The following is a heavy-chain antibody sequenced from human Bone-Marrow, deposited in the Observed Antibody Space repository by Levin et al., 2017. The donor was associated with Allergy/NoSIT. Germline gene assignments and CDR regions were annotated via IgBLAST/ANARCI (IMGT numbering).Heavy chain of an antibody. CDR1: GGSITTGGHY. J-gene: IGHJ4*02. CDR3: ARGMDF. V-gene: IGHV4-31*03. CDR2: IISSGTT. Sequence: SETLSLTCSVSGGSITTGGHYWSWIRQHPGKGLQWIGYIISSGTTFYNPSLKTRLAISLETSKNQVTLRRASVTAADTAVYYCARGMDFWGQGTLVTVSS.